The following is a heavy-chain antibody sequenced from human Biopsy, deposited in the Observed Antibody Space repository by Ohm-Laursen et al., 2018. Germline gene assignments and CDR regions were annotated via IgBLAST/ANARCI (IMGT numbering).Heavy chain of an antibody. J-gene: IGHJ6*02. V-gene: IGHV1-2*02. D-gene: IGHD3-9*01. CDR2: INPNSGNA. CDR3: ARVPAYPSIDGYYGLDL. Sequence: GASVKVSCKASGYTFAGYYLHWVRQAPGHGLEWMGWINPNSGNANYAQSFQGRLTVTRDMSISTAYMELTSLTFDDTAIYYCARVPAYPSIDGYYGLDLWGQGTTVIVSS. CDR1: GYTFAGYY.